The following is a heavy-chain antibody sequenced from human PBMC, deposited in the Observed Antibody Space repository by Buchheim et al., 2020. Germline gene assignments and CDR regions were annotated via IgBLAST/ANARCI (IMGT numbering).Heavy chain of an antibody. D-gene: IGHD2-2*02. J-gene: IGHJ6*02. CDR3: ASVDIVVVPAAIADYGMDV. CDR2: INHSGST. Sequence: QVQLQQWGAGLLKPSETLSLTCAVYGGSFSGYYWSWIRQPPGKGLEWIGEINHSGSTKYNPSLKSRVTISVDTSKNQFSLKLSSVTAADTAVYYCASVDIVVVPAAIADYGMDVWGQGTT. V-gene: IGHV4-34*01. CDR1: GGSFSGYY.